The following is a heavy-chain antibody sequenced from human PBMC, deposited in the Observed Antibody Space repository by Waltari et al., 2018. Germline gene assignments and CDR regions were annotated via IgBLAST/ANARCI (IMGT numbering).Heavy chain of an antibody. V-gene: IGHV5-51*01. CDR2: NYPTASDT. CDR1: GYSFTNYW. Sequence: EVQLVQSGTEVKKPGESLKISCKGSGYSFTNYWIGWVRQMPGKGLEWMGTNYPTASDTSYSPSCQGQGTISADKSISTTYLQWSSLKASDTAMYYCARRWCSGGVCYGDYWGQGTLVTVSS. CDR3: ARRWCSGGVCYGDY. D-gene: IGHD2-8*02. J-gene: IGHJ4*02.